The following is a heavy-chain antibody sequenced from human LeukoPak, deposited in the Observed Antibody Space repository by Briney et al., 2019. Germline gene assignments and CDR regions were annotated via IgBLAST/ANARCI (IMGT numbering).Heavy chain of an antibody. V-gene: IGHV3-48*03. Sequence: GGSLRLSCAASGFTFSSYEMNWLRPAPGKALEWGSYISSSGSTIYYADSVKGRFTISRDNAKNSLYLQMNSLRAEDTAVYYCASLSRYGSGSYPWGQGTLVTVSS. D-gene: IGHD3-10*01. CDR3: ASLSRYGSGSYP. CDR1: GFTFSSYE. CDR2: ISSSGSTI. J-gene: IGHJ5*02.